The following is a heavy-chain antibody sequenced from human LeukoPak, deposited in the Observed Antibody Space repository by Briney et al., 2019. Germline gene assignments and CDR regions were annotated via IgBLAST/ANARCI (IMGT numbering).Heavy chain of an antibody. CDR1: GDSISSSSFY. CDR3: ARDRGFCSGGSCYRWFDP. D-gene: IGHD2-15*01. J-gene: IGHJ5*02. V-gene: IGHV4-39*07. CDR2: IFYSGST. Sequence: SSEALSLTCTVSGDSISSSSFYWGWIRQPPGKALEWIGSIFYSGSTYYNTPLKSRVTISVDTSKKQFSLKLSSVTAADTAVYYCARDRGFCSGGSCYRWFDPWGQGTLVTVSS.